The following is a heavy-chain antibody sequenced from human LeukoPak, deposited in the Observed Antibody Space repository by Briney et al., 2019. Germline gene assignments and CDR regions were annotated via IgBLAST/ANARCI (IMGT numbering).Heavy chain of an antibody. CDR3: ARRGGRDYDVWSGYYVSPLDV. D-gene: IGHD3-3*01. CDR1: GFTVSSNY. CDR2: IYSGGST. Sequence: PGGSLRPSCAASGFTVSSNYMSWVRQAPGKGLEWVSVIYSGGSTYYADSVKGRFTISRDNSKNTLYLQMNSLRAEDTAVYYCARRGGRDYDVWSGYYVSPLDVWGKGTTVTVSS. V-gene: IGHV3-53*01. J-gene: IGHJ6*04.